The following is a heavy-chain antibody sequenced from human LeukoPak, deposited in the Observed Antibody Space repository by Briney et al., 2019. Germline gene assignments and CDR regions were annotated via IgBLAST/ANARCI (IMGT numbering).Heavy chain of an antibody. D-gene: IGHD6-19*01. CDR1: GGSISSYY. CDR2: IYNSGST. CDR3: ARDAQGGWSVTGAFDI. Sequence: PSETLSLTCTVSGGSISSYYWSWIRQPPGKGLEWIGYIYNSGSTNHNPSLRSRVTISVDTSKNQFSLQLNSVTPEDTAMYYCARDAQGGWSVTGAFDIWGQGTMVTVSA. J-gene: IGHJ3*02. V-gene: IGHV4-59*12.